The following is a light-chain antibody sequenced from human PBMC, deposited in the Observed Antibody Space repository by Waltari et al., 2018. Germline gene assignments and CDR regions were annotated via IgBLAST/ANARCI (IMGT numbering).Light chain of an antibody. CDR2: DVS. J-gene: IGLJ2*01. CDR1: SSDVGGYGY. CDR3: NSYTSSSSL. V-gene: IGLV2-14*03. Sequence: QSALTQPASVSGSPGQAITISCTGTSSDVGGYGYVSWYQQHPGKAPKLIIYDVSNRPSGVSSRFPGSKFGNTASLTISGLQADDEADYYCNSYTSSSSLFGGGTRLTVL.